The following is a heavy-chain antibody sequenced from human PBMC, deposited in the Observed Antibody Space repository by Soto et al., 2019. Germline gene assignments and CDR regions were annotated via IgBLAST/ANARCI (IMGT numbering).Heavy chain of an antibody. CDR1: GGTFSSYT. CDR2: IIPILGIA. J-gene: IGHJ6*02. CDR3: ARDRGYCSGGSCSEYYYYGMDV. V-gene: IGHV1-69*08. D-gene: IGHD2-15*01. Sequence: QVQLVQSGAEVKKPGSSVKVSCKASGGTFSSYTISWVRQAPGQGLEWMGRIIPILGIANYAQKFQGRVTITADRSTSTAYMELSRLRSEDTAVYYCARDRGYCSGGSCSEYYYYGMDVWGQGTTVTVSS.